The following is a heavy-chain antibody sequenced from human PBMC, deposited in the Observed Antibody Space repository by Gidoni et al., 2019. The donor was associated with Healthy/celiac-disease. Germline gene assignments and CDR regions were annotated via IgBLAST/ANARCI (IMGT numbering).Heavy chain of an antibody. CDR1: GGSISSGSYY. J-gene: IGHJ4*02. V-gene: IGHV4-61*02. Sequence: QVQLQESCPGLVKPSQPLSLTCTVSGGSISSGSYYWSWIRQPAGKGLEWIGRIYTSGSTNYNPSLKSRVTISVDTSKNQFSLKLSSVTAADTAVYYCARVGGILWFGEHYWGQGTLVTVSS. CDR3: ARVGGILWFGEHY. CDR2: IYTSGST. D-gene: IGHD3-10*01.